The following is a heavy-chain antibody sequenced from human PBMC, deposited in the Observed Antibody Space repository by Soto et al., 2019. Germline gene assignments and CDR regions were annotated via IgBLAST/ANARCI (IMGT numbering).Heavy chain of an antibody. CDR2: ISYDGSNK. J-gene: IGHJ6*02. Sequence: QVQLVESGGGVVQPGRSLRLSCAASGFTFSSYAMHWVRQAPGKGLEWVAGISYDGSNKYYADSVKGRFTISRDNSKNTLYLQMHRLRAEDTAVYYCARETYYDFWSGPYYGMDVWGQGTTVTVSS. CDR1: GFTFSSYA. CDR3: ARETYYDFWSGPYYGMDV. D-gene: IGHD3-3*01. V-gene: IGHV3-30-3*01.